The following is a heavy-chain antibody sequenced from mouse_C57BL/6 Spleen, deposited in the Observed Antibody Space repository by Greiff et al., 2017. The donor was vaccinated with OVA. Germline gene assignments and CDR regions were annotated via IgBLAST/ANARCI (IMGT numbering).Heavy chain of an antibody. CDR2: IHPSDSDT. Sequence: QVQLKQPGAELVKPGASVKVSCKASGYTFTSYWMHWVKQRPGQGLEWIGRIHPSDSDTNYNQKFKGKATLTVDKSSSTAYMQLSSLTSEDSAVYYCAKGYGSSLFDYWGQGTTLTVSS. D-gene: IGHD1-1*01. J-gene: IGHJ2*01. V-gene: IGHV1-74*01. CDR3: AKGYGSSLFDY. CDR1: GYTFTSYW.